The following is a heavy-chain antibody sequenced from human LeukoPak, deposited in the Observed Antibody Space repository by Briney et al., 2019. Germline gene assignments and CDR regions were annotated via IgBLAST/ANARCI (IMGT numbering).Heavy chain of an antibody. Sequence: SETPSLNCAVSGDSFSSHYWTWIRQSPGTGLEWIGYISHIGRTNYNPSLKSRVTISIDTSKNQFSLKLRSVTAADTAVYYCARDLVTVTKGFDIWGQGTMVSVSS. J-gene: IGHJ3*02. V-gene: IGHV4-59*11. CDR2: ISHIGRT. CDR3: ARDLVTVTKGFDI. CDR1: GDSFSSHY. D-gene: IGHD4-17*01.